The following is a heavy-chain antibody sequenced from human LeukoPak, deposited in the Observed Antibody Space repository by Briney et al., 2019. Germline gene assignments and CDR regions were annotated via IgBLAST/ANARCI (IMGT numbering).Heavy chain of an antibody. CDR3: ASSSGPSDC. Sequence: GRSLRLSCAASGFTFSSYAMHWVRQAPGKGLEWVAVISYDGSNKYYADSVKGRFTISRDNSKNSLYLQMNSLRAEDTAVYYCASSSGPSDCWGQGTLVTVSS. V-gene: IGHV3-30*04. J-gene: IGHJ4*02. CDR2: ISYDGSNK. D-gene: IGHD6-19*01. CDR1: GFTFSSYA.